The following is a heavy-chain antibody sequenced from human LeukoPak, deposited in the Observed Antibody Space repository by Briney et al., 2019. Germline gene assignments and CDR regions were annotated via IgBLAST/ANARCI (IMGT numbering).Heavy chain of an antibody. Sequence: AGGSLRPSCAASGFTFSSYSMNWVRQAPGKGLEWVSSISSSSSYIYYADSVKGRFTISRDNAKNSLYLQMNSLRAEDTAVYYCASPLYYDSSGYYYWGQGTLVTASS. CDR3: ASPLYYDSSGYYY. D-gene: IGHD3-22*01. J-gene: IGHJ4*02. CDR2: ISSSSSYI. CDR1: GFTFSSYS. V-gene: IGHV3-21*01.